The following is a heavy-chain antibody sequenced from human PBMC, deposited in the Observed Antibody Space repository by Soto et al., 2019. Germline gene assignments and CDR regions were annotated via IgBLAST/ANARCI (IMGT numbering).Heavy chain of an antibody. CDR3: ARVQYKSFPDY. CDR1: GGSIRRGGYY. D-gene: IGHD1-20*01. J-gene: IGHJ4*02. CDR2: IYSSGTT. V-gene: IGHV4-31*03. Sequence: PSGTLSLTCTVSGGSIRRGGYYWSWIRQHRGSVLEWIGYIYSSGTTYHDQSLKSRVTISVDTSKKQCTLKLSSVTAAYTAVYYCARVQYKSFPDYWGQGTLVTVSS.